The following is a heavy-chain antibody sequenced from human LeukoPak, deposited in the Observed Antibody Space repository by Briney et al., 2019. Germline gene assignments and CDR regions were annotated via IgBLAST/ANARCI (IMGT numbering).Heavy chain of an antibody. D-gene: IGHD3-22*01. CDR3: ARADYDSSGFYFDY. CDR1: GGSISSGGYY. CDR2: IYYSGST. J-gene: IGHJ4*02. V-gene: IGHV4-31*03. Sequence: SETLSLTCTVSGGSISSGGYYWSWLRQHPGKGLEWIGYIYYSGSTYYNPSLKSRVTISVDTSKNQFSLKLSSVTAADTAVYYCARADYDSSGFYFDYWGQGTLVTVSS.